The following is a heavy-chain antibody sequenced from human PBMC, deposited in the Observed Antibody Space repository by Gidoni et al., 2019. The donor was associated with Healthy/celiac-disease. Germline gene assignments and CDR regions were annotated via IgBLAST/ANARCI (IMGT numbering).Heavy chain of an antibody. V-gene: IGHV1-8*01. CDR1: GYTFTRNG. Sequence: QAQLVQSGAEVKKPGASVKVSGKASGYTFTRNGMNWVRQATGQGLEWMGWMNPNSGNTGYAQKFQARITMTRNTSISTAYMELSSLRSEDTAIYYCARNNYDFWSCYWGSGGMDVWGQGTTVTVSS. CDR3: ARNNYDFWSCYWGSGGMDV. D-gene: IGHD3-3*01. J-gene: IGHJ6*02. CDR2: MNPNSGNT.